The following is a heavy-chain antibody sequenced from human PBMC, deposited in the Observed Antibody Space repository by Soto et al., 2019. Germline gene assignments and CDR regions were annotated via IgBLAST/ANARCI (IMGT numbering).Heavy chain of an antibody. D-gene: IGHD6-13*01. J-gene: IGHJ1*01. Sequence: GGSLRLSCAASGFTFSSYAMSWVRQAPGKGLERVSAISGSGGSTYYADSVKGRFTISRDNSKNTLYLQMNSLRAEDTAVYYCAKDRIAAAGNDNWHWGQGTLVTVYS. CDR2: ISGSGGST. CDR1: GFTFSSYA. CDR3: AKDRIAAAGNDNWH. V-gene: IGHV3-23*01.